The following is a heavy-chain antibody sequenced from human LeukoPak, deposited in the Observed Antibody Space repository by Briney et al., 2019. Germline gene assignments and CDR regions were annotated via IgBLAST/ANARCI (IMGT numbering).Heavy chain of an antibody. Sequence: GGSLRLSCAASGFTFSSYAMHWVRQAPGKGLEWVAVISYDGINKYYADSVKGRFTISRDNSKNTLYLQMNSLRAEDTAVYYCAREHRDSGIVGATGLGAFDIWGQGTMVTVSS. CDR1: GFTFSSYA. D-gene: IGHD1-26*01. J-gene: IGHJ3*02. CDR2: ISYDGINK. CDR3: AREHRDSGIVGATGLGAFDI. V-gene: IGHV3-30*01.